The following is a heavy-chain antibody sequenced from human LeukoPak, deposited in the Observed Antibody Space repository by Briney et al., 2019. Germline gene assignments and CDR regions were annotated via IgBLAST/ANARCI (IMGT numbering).Heavy chain of an antibody. J-gene: IGHJ3*02. D-gene: IGHD3-16*02. CDR1: GYSISSGYY. Sequence: SETLSLTCTVSGYSISSGYYWGWIRQPPGKGLAWIGRIYHSGSTYYNPSLTSRVTIAVDTSKNHFCLKLSSVTAAGTSMYYCARFITFGGVIAHDAFDIWGQGTMVTVSS. V-gene: IGHV4-38-2*02. CDR3: ARFITFGGVIAHDAFDI. CDR2: IYHSGST.